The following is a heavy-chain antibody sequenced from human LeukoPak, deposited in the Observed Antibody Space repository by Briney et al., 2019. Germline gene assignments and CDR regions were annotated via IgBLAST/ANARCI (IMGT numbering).Heavy chain of an antibody. J-gene: IGHJ4*02. CDR3: ARVFSGWPYYFDY. D-gene: IGHD6-19*01. V-gene: IGHV4-59*01. Sequence: PSETLSLTCTVSGGSINSYYWSWIRQTPGKGLEWIGYIYYSGSTNYNPSLKSRVTMSVDTSTNHFSLKLSSVTAADTAVYYCARVFSGWPYYFDYWGQGTLVTVSS. CDR1: GGSINSYY. CDR2: IYYSGST.